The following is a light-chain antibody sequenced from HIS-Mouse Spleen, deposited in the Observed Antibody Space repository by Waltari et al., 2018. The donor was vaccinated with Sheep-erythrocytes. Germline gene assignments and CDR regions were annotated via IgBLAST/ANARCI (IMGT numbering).Light chain of an antibody. CDR3: AAWDDSLNGVV. J-gene: IGLJ2*01. V-gene: IGLV1-44*01. CDR1: SSNIGSNT. CDR2: SNT. Sequence: QSVLTQPPSASVTPGQRVTISCSGSSSNIGSNTVNWYQQLPGTAPKPLIYSNTQRPSGVHNRVAGSKSGASASLAISGLQSEDEADYYCAAWDDSLNGVVFGGGTKLTVL.